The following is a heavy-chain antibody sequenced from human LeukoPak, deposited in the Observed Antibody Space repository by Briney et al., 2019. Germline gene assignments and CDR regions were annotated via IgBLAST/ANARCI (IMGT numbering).Heavy chain of an antibody. J-gene: IGHJ4*02. CDR2: MNPNSDNT. V-gene: IGHV1-8*02. CDR3: ARRGVGTHFDY. CDR1: GYTFTSYA. Sequence: ASVKVSCEASGYTFTSYAMNWVRQATGQGLEWMGWMNPNSDNTGYAQKFQGRVTMTRNTSISTAYMELSSLRSEDTAVYYCARRGVGTHFDYWGQGSLVTVSS. D-gene: IGHD1-1*01.